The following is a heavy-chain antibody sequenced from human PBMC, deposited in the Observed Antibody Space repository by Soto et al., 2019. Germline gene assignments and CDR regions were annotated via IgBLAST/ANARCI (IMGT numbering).Heavy chain of an antibody. D-gene: IGHD3-22*01. CDR1: GGSISSGDYY. CDR2: ISGSGGST. J-gene: IGHJ3*02. Sequence: ETLSLTCTVSGGSISSGDYYWSWIRQAPGKGLEWVSAISGSGGSTYYADSVKGRFTISRDNSKNTLYLQMNSLRAEDTAVYYCAKVGDSSGYYYPGAFDIWGQGTMVTVSS. V-gene: IGHV3-23*01. CDR3: AKVGDSSGYYYPGAFDI.